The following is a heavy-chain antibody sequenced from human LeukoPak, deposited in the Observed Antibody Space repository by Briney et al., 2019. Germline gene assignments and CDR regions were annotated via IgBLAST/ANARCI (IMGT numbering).Heavy chain of an antibody. CDR1: AGSFSGKY. Sequence: PSESLSLARAVYAGSFSGKYWSWIRQPPGKWLEWNGEIIHSGTYNYNPSLKSRVTISVDTSKNQFSLKRGSVTAADTAVYYCAREVRSGDSPRLVGTTPYYYMDVWGKGTTVTVSS. D-gene: IGHD3-3*01. J-gene: IGHJ6*03. V-gene: IGHV4-34*12. CDR3: AREVRSGDSPRLVGTTPYYYMDV. CDR2: IIHSGTY.